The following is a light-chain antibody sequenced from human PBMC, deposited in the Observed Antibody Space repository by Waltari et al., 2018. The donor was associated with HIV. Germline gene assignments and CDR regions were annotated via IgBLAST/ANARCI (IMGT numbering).Light chain of an antibody. CDR1: NIGDKS. J-gene: IGLJ1*01. Sequence: YALTQPPSVSVAPGRTARIACEGNNIGDKSVHWYQQKPGQAPILVIYYDTDRPSGIPERFSGSNSGNTAYLIISRVEAGDEADYYCQVWDTTTDQYVFGTGTKVTV. CDR3: QVWDTTTDQYV. V-gene: IGLV3-21*04. CDR2: YDT.